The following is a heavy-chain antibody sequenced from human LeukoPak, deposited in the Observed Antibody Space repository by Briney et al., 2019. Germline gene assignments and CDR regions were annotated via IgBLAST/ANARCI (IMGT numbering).Heavy chain of an antibody. D-gene: IGHD3-9*01. J-gene: IGHJ4*02. CDR2: IYSGGST. CDR3: ALGLVTDY. CDR1: GFTVSSNF. V-gene: IGHV3-66*01. Sequence: GGSLRLSCAASGFTVSSNFMSWVRQAPGKGLEWVSVIYSGGSTYYADSVKGRFTISRDNTKNTLYLQMNSLRVEDTAVYYCALGLVTDYWGQGTLVTVSS.